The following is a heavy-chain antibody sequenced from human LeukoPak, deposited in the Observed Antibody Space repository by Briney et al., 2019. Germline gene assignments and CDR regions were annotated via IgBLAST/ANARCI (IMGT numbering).Heavy chain of an antibody. D-gene: IGHD6-19*01. Sequence: GGSLRLSCAASGFTFSNYWMSWVPQAPGKGLEWVANIKKDGSEKKYVDSVKGRFTISRDNAENSLHLQMNSLRAEDTAVYYCVREGGSGWYSGWFDPWGQGTLVTVSS. J-gene: IGHJ5*02. CDR1: GFTFSNYW. V-gene: IGHV3-7*01. CDR3: VREGGSGWYSGWFDP. CDR2: IKKDGSEK.